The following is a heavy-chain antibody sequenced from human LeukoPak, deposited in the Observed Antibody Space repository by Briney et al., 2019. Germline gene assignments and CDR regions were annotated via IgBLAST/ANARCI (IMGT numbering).Heavy chain of an antibody. Sequence: SETLSLTCSVSDDSITMYYWTWIRQPPGKGLEWIGYVDHTGGTNFNPSLNGRVSISRDTTKNLFSLRLRCVTAADTAVYYCARGSWQLAEEVYWGQGTLVTVSS. J-gene: IGHJ4*02. V-gene: IGHV4-59*01. CDR1: DDSITMYY. CDR3: ARGSWQLAEEVY. CDR2: VDHTGGT. D-gene: IGHD6-6*01.